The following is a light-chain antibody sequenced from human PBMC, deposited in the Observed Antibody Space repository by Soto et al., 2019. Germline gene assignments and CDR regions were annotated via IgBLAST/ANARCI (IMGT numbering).Light chain of an antibody. CDR1: QSVSSSY. CDR3: QQRSDWLPIT. V-gene: IGKV3D-20*02. Sequence: EIVLTQSPGTLSLSPGERATLSCRASQSVSSSYLAWYQQKPGQAPRLLIYGASSRATGIPDRFSGSGSGTDFTLTISRLEPEDFAVYYCQQRSDWLPITFGQGTRLEI. CDR2: GAS. J-gene: IGKJ5*01.